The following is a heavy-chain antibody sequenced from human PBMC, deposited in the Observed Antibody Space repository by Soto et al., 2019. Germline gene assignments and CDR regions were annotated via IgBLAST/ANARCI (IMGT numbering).Heavy chain of an antibody. Sequence: GGSLRLSCAASGFTFSSYAMSWVRQAPGKGLEWVSAISGRGGSTYYADSVKGRFTISRDNSKNTLYLQMNSLRAEDTAVYYCAKEQYYDFWSGPRGSDYWGQGTLVTVS. V-gene: IGHV3-23*01. CDR1: GFTFSSYA. D-gene: IGHD3-3*01. J-gene: IGHJ4*02. CDR2: ISGRGGST. CDR3: AKEQYYDFWSGPRGSDY.